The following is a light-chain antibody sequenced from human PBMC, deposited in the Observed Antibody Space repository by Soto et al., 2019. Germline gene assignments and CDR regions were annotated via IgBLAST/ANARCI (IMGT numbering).Light chain of an antibody. CDR1: QTLRDSY. V-gene: IGKV3-20*01. J-gene: IGKJ5*01. Sequence: EIVMTQSPGTVSLSPVETATLSCRASQTLRDSYVAWYQQKPGQVPRLLIYGASSRATGIPDRFSGSGSGTDFTLTIRRLEPEDFAVYSCQHYGSSLPITSGQGTRLEIK. CDR2: GAS. CDR3: QHYGSSLPIT.